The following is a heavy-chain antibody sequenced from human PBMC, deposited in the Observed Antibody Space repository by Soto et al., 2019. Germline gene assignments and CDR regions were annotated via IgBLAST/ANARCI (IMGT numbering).Heavy chain of an antibody. CDR2: ISGYSGNA. CDR1: GYIFSDYG. CDR3: AKRTSGTTWGEADY. J-gene: IGHJ4*02. D-gene: IGHD4-17*01. Sequence: VQVMQSGAEVKKPGDSVKVSCKTSGYIFSDYGINWVRQAPGQGLEWMGWISGYSGNANLAQKFQGRVTMTTDKSTRTADMEMRRLRSDDTALYYCAKRTSGTTWGEADYWGQGTLVTVSS. V-gene: IGHV1-18*04.